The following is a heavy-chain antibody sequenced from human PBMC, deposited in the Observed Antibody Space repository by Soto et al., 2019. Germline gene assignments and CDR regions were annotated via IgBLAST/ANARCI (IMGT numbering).Heavy chain of an antibody. D-gene: IGHD5-18*01. CDR3: AKDRDDTAMIFDS. CDR2: LTHDGNTQ. J-gene: IGHJ4*02. CDR1: GFTFSSYV. V-gene: IGHV3-30*18. Sequence: QVQLVESGGGVVQPGRSLRLSCAASGFTFSSYVMHWVRQVPGKGLEWVAVLTHDGNTQYYADSVTGRFTISRDNSKNTLYLQMNSLRAEDTAAYSGAKDRDDTAMIFDSWGQGTLVTVSS.